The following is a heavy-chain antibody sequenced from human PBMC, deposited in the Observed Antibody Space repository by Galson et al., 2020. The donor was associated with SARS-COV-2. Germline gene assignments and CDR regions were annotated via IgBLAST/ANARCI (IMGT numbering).Heavy chain of an antibody. D-gene: IGHD6-19*01. V-gene: IGHV4-31*03. Sequence: SETLSLTCTVSGGSISSGGYYWSWIRQHPGKGLEWIGYIYYSGSTYYNPSLKSRVTISVDTSKNQFSLKLSSVTAADTAVYYCARSSGWYGGANYWGQGTLVTVSS. J-gene: IGHJ4*02. CDR1: GGSISSGGYY. CDR2: IYYSGST. CDR3: ARSSGWYGGANY.